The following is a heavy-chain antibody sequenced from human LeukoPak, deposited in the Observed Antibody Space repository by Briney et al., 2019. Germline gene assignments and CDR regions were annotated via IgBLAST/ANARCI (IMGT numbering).Heavy chain of an antibody. CDR1: GDSLSRSS. Sequence: SETLSLTCTVSGDSLSRSSWSWIRQSPGGGLEWIGYMFYGGTTDHNPSLKGRVTMSMVTSKDQFSLSLSSVTAADTAVYFCVRHWVHDFGGSDWYFDLWGRGTLVTVSS. CDR2: MFYGGTT. J-gene: IGHJ2*01. D-gene: IGHD4-23*01. V-gene: IGHV4-59*08. CDR3: VRHWVHDFGGSDWYFDL.